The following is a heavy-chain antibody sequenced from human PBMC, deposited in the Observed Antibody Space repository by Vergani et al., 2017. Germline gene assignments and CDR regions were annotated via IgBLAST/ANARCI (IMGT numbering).Heavy chain of an antibody. CDR2: IYRTGRT. J-gene: IGHJ4*02. CDR1: GFSIDNGYY. V-gene: IGHV4-38-2*01. Sequence: QVQLQESGPGLVKPSETLSLTCAVSGFSIDNGYYWDWIRQPPGKGLDWIVSIYRTGRTHFNPSLKSRVTISVDTSNHHFSLRLNSLTAADTAVYYCARRSGSVYDICSGTQYFFDFWGQGTLVTVSS. D-gene: IGHD3-3*01. CDR3: ARRSGSVYDICSGTQYFFDF.